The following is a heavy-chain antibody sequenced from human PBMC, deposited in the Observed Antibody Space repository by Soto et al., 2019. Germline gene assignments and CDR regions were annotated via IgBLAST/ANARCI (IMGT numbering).Heavy chain of an antibody. V-gene: IGHV4-34*01. CDR2: INHSGST. J-gene: IGHJ4*02. Sequence: PSETLSLTCAVYGGSFSGYYWSWIRQPPGKGLEWIGEINHSGSTNYNPSLKSRVTISVDTSKNQFSLKLSSVTAADTAVYYCARSQWLVRRVYFDYWGQGTLVTVSS. CDR1: GGSFSGYY. D-gene: IGHD6-19*01. CDR3: ARSQWLVRRVYFDY.